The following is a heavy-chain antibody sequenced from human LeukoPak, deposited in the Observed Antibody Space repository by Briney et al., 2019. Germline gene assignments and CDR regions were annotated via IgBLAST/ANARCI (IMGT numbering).Heavy chain of an antibody. V-gene: IGHV3-30-3*02. J-gene: IGHJ4*02. CDR1: GFTFSSYA. D-gene: IGHD3-9*01. CDR2: ISYDGSNK. Sequence: GGSLRLSCAASGFTFSSYAMHWVRQAPGKGLEWVAVISYDGSNKYYADSVKGRFTISRDNSKNTLYLQMNSLRAEDTAVYYCAKRLRYFDWLMETTYFDYWGQGTLVTVSS. CDR3: AKRLRYFDWLMETTYFDY.